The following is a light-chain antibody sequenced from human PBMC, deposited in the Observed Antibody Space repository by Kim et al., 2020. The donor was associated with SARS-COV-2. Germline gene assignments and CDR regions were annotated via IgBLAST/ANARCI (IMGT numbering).Light chain of an antibody. CDR2: GAS. J-gene: IGKJ5*01. Sequence: ASIGDRVTITCRASQDISSRLVWYQQKPGKAPKLLIYGASNLPSGVPLRFSGSGSGTDFTLTISSLQPEDFATYYCQQTNSFPLTFGQGTRLEIK. V-gene: IGKV1-12*01. CDR3: QQTNSFPLT. CDR1: QDISSR.